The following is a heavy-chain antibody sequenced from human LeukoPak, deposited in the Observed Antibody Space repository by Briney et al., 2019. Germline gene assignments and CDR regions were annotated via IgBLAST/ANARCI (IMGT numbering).Heavy chain of an antibody. CDR1: VYSFTSYW. CDR3: ARYAYYYDSSGYYLDWFDP. Sequence: GESLKISCKGSVYSFTSYWISWVRQMPGKGLEWMGRIDPSDSYTNYSPSFQGHVTISADKSISAAYLQWSSLKASDTAMYYCARYAYYYDSSGYYLDWFDPWGQGTLVTVSS. J-gene: IGHJ5*02. D-gene: IGHD3-22*01. CDR2: IDPSDSYT. V-gene: IGHV5-10-1*01.